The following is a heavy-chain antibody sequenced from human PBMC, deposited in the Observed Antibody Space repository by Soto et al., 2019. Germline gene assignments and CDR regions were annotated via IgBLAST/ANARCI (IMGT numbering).Heavy chain of an antibody. J-gene: IGHJ6*02. CDR1: GFTLSNYW. Sequence: SGGSLRLSCVASGFTLSNYWIHWVRQAPGKGLVWVSRINTDGSSTTYADSVQGRFTITRDNAQNTVYLQMKSLRAEDTAVYYCARDRVYYNSGYYYDYGMDVWGQGTTVTVSS. D-gene: IGHD3-22*01. CDR3: ARDRVYYNSGYYYDYGMDV. CDR2: INTDGSST. V-gene: IGHV3-74*01.